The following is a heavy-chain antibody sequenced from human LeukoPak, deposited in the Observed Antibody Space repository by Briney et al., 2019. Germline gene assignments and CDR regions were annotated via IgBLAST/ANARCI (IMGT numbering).Heavy chain of an antibody. V-gene: IGHV1-69*05. CDR2: IIPIFGTA. CDR1: GGTFSSYA. D-gene: IGHD3-10*01. J-gene: IGHJ5*02. CDR3: ARDPRFEVIGWFDP. Sequence: GSSVKVSCKASGGTFSSYAISWVRQAPGQGLEWMGRIIPIFGTANYAQKSQGRVTITTDESTSTAYMELSSLRSEDTAVYYCARDPRFEVIGWFDPWGQGTLVTVSS.